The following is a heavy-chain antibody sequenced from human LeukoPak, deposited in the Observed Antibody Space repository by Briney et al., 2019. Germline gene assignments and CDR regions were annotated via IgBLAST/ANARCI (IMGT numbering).Heavy chain of an antibody. CDR3: ARVRSYYYDSSGYSDY. Sequence: GGSLRLSCAASGFTFSDYYMSWIRQAPGKGLEWVSYISSSGSTIYYADSVKGRFTISRDNAKNSLYLQMNSLRAEDTAVYYCARVRSYYYDSSGYSDYWGQGTLVTVSS. J-gene: IGHJ4*02. D-gene: IGHD3-22*01. V-gene: IGHV3-11*04. CDR2: ISSSGSTI. CDR1: GFTFSDYY.